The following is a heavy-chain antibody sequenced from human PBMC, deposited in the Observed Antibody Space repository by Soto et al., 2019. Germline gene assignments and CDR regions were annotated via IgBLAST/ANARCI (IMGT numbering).Heavy chain of an antibody. CDR2: IYYSGST. D-gene: IGHD2-15*01. Sequence: QVQLQESGPGLVKPSQTLSLTCTVSGGSISSGGYYWSWIRQHPGKGLEWIGYIYYSGSTYYNPSLTSRVTISVDTSKNQFSLKLSSVTAADTAVYYCARDDSLGYCSGGSCYSGHAFDIWGQGTMVTVSS. V-gene: IGHV4-31*03. J-gene: IGHJ3*02. CDR1: GGSISSGGYY. CDR3: ARDDSLGYCSGGSCYSGHAFDI.